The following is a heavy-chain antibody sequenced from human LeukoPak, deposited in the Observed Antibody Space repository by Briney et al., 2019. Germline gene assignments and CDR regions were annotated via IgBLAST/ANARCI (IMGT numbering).Heavy chain of an antibody. V-gene: IGHV4-61*02. CDR2: IYTSGNT. CDR3: ARGTVVTPFDY. Sequence: SETLSLTCTVSGDSISSGNYYWSWIRQPAGKGLEWIGRIYTSGNTNYNPSLKSRVTISVDTSKNQFSLKMTSVTAADTAVYYCARGTVVTPFDYWGQGTLVTVSS. D-gene: IGHD4-23*01. CDR1: GDSISSGNYY. J-gene: IGHJ4*02.